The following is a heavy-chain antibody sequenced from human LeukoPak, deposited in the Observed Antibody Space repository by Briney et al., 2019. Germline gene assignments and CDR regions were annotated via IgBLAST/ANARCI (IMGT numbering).Heavy chain of an antibody. Sequence: GGSLRLSCAASAFTFHRHWMSWVRQAPGKGLEWVSSISSSSSYIYYADSVKGRFTISRDNAKNSLYLQMNSLRAEDTAVYYCARDSVVRVERADYWGQGTLVTVSS. J-gene: IGHJ4*02. D-gene: IGHD3-3*01. V-gene: IGHV3-21*04. CDR1: AFTFHRHW. CDR2: ISSSSSYI. CDR3: ARDSVVRVERADY.